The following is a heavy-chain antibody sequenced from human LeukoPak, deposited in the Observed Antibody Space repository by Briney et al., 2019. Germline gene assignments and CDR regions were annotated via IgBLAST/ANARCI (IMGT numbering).Heavy chain of an antibody. D-gene: IGHD5-24*01. CDR1: GGSISSSSYY. CDR3: ARRVFEMVY. Sequence: PSETLSLTCTVSGGSISSSSYYWGWIRQLPGKGLEWIGSIYYSGSTYYNPSLKSRVTVSVDTSKNQFSLKLSSVTAADTAVYYCARRVFEMVYWGQGTLVTVSS. V-gene: IGHV4-39*01. CDR2: IYYSGST. J-gene: IGHJ4*02.